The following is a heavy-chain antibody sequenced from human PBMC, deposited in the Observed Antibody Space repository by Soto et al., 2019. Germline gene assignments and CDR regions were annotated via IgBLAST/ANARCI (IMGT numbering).Heavy chain of an antibody. Sequence: SETLSLTCTVSGDSISSSSYYWSWIRQPPGKSLEWIGYIYYSGSTNYNPSLKSRVTISVDTSKNQFSLKLSSVTAADTAVYYFARDGREVSFRAYYYGMDVWGQGTTVTVSS. CDR1: GDSISSSSYY. CDR3: ARDGREVSFRAYYYGMDV. CDR2: IYYSGST. V-gene: IGHV4-61*01. J-gene: IGHJ6*02. D-gene: IGHD2-15*01.